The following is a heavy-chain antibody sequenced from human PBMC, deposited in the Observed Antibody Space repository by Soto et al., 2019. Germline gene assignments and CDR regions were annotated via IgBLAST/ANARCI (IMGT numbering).Heavy chain of an antibody. CDR1: GGSVSSGIYY. Sequence: SETLSLTCTVSGGSVSSGIYYWSWIGHPPGKGLEWIGYIYYSGITNYNPSLKSLVTITVDTSKNQFSLKLSSVTAADTAVYYCARASDYDSSGYYYRFDPWGQGTLVTVSS. V-gene: IGHV4-61*01. J-gene: IGHJ5*02. CDR3: ARASDYDSSGYYYRFDP. CDR2: IYYSGIT. D-gene: IGHD3-22*01.